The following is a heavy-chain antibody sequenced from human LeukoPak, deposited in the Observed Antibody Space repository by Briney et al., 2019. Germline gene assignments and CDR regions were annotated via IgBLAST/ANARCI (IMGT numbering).Heavy chain of an antibody. D-gene: IGHD6-19*01. CDR3: ARNSYSSGPT. J-gene: IGHJ5*02. V-gene: IGHV4-39*07. Sequence: SETLSLTCTVSGGSISSSSYYWGWIRQPSGKGLEWIGSIYYSGSTYYNPSLKSRVTISVDTSKNQFSLKLSSVTAADTAVYYCARNSYSSGPTWGQGTLVTVSS. CDR1: GGSISSSSYY. CDR2: IYYSGST.